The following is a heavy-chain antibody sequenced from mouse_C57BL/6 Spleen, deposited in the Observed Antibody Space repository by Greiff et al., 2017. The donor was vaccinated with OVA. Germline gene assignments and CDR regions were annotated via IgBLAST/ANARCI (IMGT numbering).Heavy chain of an antibody. J-gene: IGHJ2*01. Sequence: EVQLQQSGPVLVKPGASVKMSCKASGYTFTDYYMNWVKQSHGKSLEWIGVINPYNGGTSYNQKFKGKATLTVDKSSSTAYMELNSLTSEDSAVYYCARSPLFSPTVVDYFDYWGQGTTLTVSS. CDR3: ARSPLFSPTVVDYFDY. CDR2: INPYNGGT. CDR1: GYTFTDYY. V-gene: IGHV1-19*01. D-gene: IGHD1-1*01.